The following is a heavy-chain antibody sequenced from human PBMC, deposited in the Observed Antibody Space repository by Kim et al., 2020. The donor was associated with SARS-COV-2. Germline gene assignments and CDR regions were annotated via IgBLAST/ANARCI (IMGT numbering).Heavy chain of an antibody. J-gene: IGHJ4*02. D-gene: IGHD6-6*01. Sequence: GGSLRLSCAASGFTFSSYAMSWVRQAPGKGLEWVSAISGSGGSTYYADSVKGRFTISRDNSKNTLYLQMNSLRAEDTAVYYCAKMSSVYSSSSDGYFDYWGQGTLVTVSS. CDR1: GFTFSSYA. CDR3: AKMSSVYSSSSDGYFDY. CDR2: ISGSGGST. V-gene: IGHV3-23*01.